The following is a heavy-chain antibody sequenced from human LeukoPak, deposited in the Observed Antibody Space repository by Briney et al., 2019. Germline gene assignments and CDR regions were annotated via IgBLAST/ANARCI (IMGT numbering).Heavy chain of an antibody. Sequence: PGRSLRLSCAASGFTFSSYAMHWVRQAPGKGLEWVAVISYDGSNKYYADSVKGRFTISRDNSKNTLYLQMNSLRAEDAAVYYCASGGYSYYYGMDVWGQGTTVTVSS. V-gene: IGHV3-30-3*01. CDR3: ASGGYSYYYGMDV. CDR1: GFTFSSYA. D-gene: IGHD5-18*01. CDR2: ISYDGSNK. J-gene: IGHJ6*02.